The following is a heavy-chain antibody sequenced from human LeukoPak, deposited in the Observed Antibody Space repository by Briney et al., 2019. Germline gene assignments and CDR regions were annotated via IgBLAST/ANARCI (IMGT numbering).Heavy chain of an antibody. J-gene: IGHJ4*02. CDR3: ASTLDPYSSSSAYFDY. Sequence: SETLSLTCTVSGGSISSYYWSWIRQLPGKGLEWIGYIYYSGSTNYNPSLKSRVTISVDTSKNQFSLKLSSVTAADTAVYYCASTLDPYSSSSAYFDYWGQGTLVTVSS. CDR2: IYYSGST. D-gene: IGHD6-6*01. CDR1: GGSISSYY. V-gene: IGHV4-59*08.